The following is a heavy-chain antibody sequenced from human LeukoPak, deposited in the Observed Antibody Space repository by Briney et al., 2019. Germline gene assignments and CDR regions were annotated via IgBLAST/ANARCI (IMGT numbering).Heavy chain of an antibody. CDR1: GYSISSGYY. Sequence: SETLSLTCVVSGYSISSGYYWGWVRQPPGKGLEWIGSIYHSGSTYYNPSLKSRVTISVDTSKNQFSLKLRSVTAADRAVYYCAGQPYDFWSGYYTNFDYWGQGTLVSVSS. D-gene: IGHD3-3*01. CDR2: IYHSGST. CDR3: AGQPYDFWSGYYTNFDY. V-gene: IGHV4-38-2*01. J-gene: IGHJ4*02.